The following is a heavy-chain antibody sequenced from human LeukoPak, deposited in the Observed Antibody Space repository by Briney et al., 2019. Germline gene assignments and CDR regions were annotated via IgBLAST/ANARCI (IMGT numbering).Heavy chain of an antibody. CDR3: ARSLMTLSDAFDI. D-gene: IGHD2/OR15-2a*01. Sequence: PSETLSLTCTVSGGSISSSSYYWGWIRPPPGKGLEWLGSIYYSGSIYYNPSLKSRVTISVDTSKNQFSLKLSSVTAADTAVYYCARSLMTLSDAFDIWGQGTMVTVSS. CDR2: IYYSGSI. J-gene: IGHJ3*02. V-gene: IGHV4-39*01. CDR1: GGSISSSSYY.